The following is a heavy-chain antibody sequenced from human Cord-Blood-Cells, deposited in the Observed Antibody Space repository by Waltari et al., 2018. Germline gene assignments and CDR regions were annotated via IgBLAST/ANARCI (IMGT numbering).Heavy chain of an antibody. V-gene: IGHV4-34*01. CDR1: GGSFSGYY. Sequence: QVQLQQWGAGLLKPSETLSLTCAVYGGSFSGYYWSWIRQPPGKGLEWIGEINHSGSTNYNPSLKSRVTISVDTSKNRFSLKLSSVTAADTAVYYCARRYKILGSGSYYDAFDIWGQGTMVTVSS. CDR3: ARRYKILGSGSYYDAFDI. CDR2: INHSGST. J-gene: IGHJ3*02. D-gene: IGHD3-10*01.